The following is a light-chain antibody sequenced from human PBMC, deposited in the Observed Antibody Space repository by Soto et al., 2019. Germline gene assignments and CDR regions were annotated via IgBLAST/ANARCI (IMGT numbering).Light chain of an antibody. V-gene: IGLV2-14*01. CDR2: EVS. CDR3: SSHTRSSTRV. CDR1: SSDVGGYNF. J-gene: IGLJ1*01. Sequence: ALTQPASVSGSPGQSITISCTGTSSDVGGYNFVSWYQQHPGKAPKLMIYEVSNRPSGVSTRFSGSKSGNTASLTISGLQAEDEADYYCSSHTRSSTRVFGTGTKVTVL.